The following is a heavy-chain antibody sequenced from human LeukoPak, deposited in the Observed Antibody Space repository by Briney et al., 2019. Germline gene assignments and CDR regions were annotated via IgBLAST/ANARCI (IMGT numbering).Heavy chain of an antibody. Sequence: GGSLRLSCAASGFTFSDYYMSWIRQAPGKGLEWVSYISSSGSTIYYADSVKGRFTISRDNAKNSLYLQMNSLRAEDTAVYYCARANYYDSSGYIIVGGYYFDYWGQGTLVTVSS. CDR1: GFTFSDYY. J-gene: IGHJ4*02. CDR3: ARANYYDSSGYIIVGGYYFDY. D-gene: IGHD3-22*01. CDR2: ISSSGSTI. V-gene: IGHV3-11*04.